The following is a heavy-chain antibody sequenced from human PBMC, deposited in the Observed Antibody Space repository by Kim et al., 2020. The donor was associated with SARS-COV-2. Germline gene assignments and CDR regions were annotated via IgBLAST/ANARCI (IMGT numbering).Heavy chain of an antibody. CDR2: ISGSGNTE. Sequence: GGSLRLSCAASGFTFSTYEMNWVRQAPGKGLEWVSYISGSGNTESYADSVRGRFTISRDNAKNSLSLQMNSLRGEDTAVYYCAREGTHTSSQYFDSWGQGTLVTVSS. CDR3: AREGTHTSSQYFDS. CDR1: GFTFSTYE. J-gene: IGHJ4*02. D-gene: IGHD2-2*01. V-gene: IGHV3-48*03.